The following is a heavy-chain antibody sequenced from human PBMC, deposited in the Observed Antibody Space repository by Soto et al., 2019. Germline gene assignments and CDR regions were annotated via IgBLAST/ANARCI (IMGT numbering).Heavy chain of an antibody. D-gene: IGHD6-19*01. CDR2: IYWDDDK. CDR3: AHSPGGILVAGRPFHV. J-gene: IGHJ3*01. CDR1: GFSLSTSGVG. V-gene: IGHV2-5*02. Sequence: QITLKESGPTLVKPTQTLTLTCTFSGFSLSTSGVGVGWIRQPPGKALEWLAVIYWDDDKRYSPSLKSRLTITKDTSKNQGVLTMTTMDPVDTATYYCAHSPGGILVAGRPFHVWGQGTMVTVSS.